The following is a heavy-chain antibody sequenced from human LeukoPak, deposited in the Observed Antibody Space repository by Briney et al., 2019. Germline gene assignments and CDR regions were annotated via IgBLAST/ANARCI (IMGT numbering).Heavy chain of an antibody. CDR2: IWYDGSNK. CDR3: ARDELYCSSTSCYYYYGMDV. D-gene: IGHD2-2*01. CDR1: GFTFSSYG. J-gene: IGHJ6*04. Sequence: GGSLRLSCAASGFTFSSYGMHRVRQAPGKGLEWVAVIWYDGSNKYYADSVKGRFTISRDNSKNTLYLQMNSLRAEDTAVYYCARDELYCSSTSCYYYYGMDVWGKGTTITVSS. V-gene: IGHV3-33*01.